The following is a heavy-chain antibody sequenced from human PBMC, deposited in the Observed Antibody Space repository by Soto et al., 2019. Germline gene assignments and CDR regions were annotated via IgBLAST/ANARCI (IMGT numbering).Heavy chain of an antibody. D-gene: IGHD2-15*01. CDR2: IKQDGREK. Sequence: QPGGSLRLSCAASGLTFSSYWMSWVRQAPGKGREWVANIKQDGREKYYVDSVKGRFTISRDNAKNSLYLKMNSLRAEDTVVYYCARDKNRVVAATYYYYGMDVWGQGTTVTVSS. CDR3: ARDKNRVVAATYYYYGMDV. CDR1: GLTFSSYW. V-gene: IGHV3-7*03. J-gene: IGHJ6*02.